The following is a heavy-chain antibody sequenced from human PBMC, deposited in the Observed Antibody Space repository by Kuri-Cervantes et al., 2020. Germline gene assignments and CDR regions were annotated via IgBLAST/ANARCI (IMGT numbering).Heavy chain of an antibody. J-gene: IGHJ4*02. Sequence: GSLRLSCAASGFTFSSYAMSWVRQAPGKGLEWVSGISGSGGSTYYADSVKGRFTISRDNSKNTLYLQMNSLRAEDTAVYYCAKDMADSSGWFFDYWGQGTLVTVSS. V-gene: IGHV3-23*01. CDR1: GFTFSSYA. CDR3: AKDMADSSGWFFDY. CDR2: ISGSGGST. D-gene: IGHD6-19*01.